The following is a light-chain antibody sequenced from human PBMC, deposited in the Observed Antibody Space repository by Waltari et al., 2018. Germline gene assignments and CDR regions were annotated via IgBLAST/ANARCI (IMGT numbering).Light chain of an antibody. CDR2: AAT. J-gene: IGKJ1*01. V-gene: IGKV1-39*01. Sequence: DIQMTQSPSFLSASVGERVTITCRASQSIGNHLNWFQQKPGKAPKLLIYAATNLQSGVSSRFSGSGSGTDFTLTITSLQPEDSATYYCQQSYDIPQTFGQGTKVEI. CDR3: QQSYDIPQT. CDR1: QSIGNH.